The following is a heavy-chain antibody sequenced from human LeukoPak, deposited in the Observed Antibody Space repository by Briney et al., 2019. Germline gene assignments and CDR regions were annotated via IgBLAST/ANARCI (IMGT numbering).Heavy chain of an antibody. Sequence: GRPLRLSCAASGFTFDDYAMHWVRQAPGKGLEWVSGISWNSGSIGYADSVKGRFTISRDNAKNSLYLQMNSLRAEDTALYYCAKGQERGYSYGTDYWGQGTLVTVSS. J-gene: IGHJ4*02. V-gene: IGHV3-9*01. CDR1: GFTFDDYA. CDR2: ISWNSGSI. D-gene: IGHD5-18*01. CDR3: AKGQERGYSYGTDY.